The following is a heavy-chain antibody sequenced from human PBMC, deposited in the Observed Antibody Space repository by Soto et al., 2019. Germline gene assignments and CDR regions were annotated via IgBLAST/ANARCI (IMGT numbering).Heavy chain of an antibody. V-gene: IGHV1-8*01. Sequence: GASVKVSCKASGYTFTNSDINWVRQAPGQGLEWMGWMNPDSGHAAYAQKFQGRVTLTTSTSTSTVYMEMRSLGSEDTAVYYCARRPHCSGGTCYYGSDNWGQGTLVTVSS. CDR3: ARRPHCSGGTCYYGSDN. CDR2: MNPDSGHA. CDR1: GYTFTNSD. D-gene: IGHD3-10*01. J-gene: IGHJ4*02.